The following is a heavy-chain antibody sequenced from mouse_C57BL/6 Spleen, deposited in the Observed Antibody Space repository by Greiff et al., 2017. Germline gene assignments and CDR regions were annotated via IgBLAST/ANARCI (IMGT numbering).Heavy chain of an antibody. CDR2: IDPSDSYT. CDR1: GYTFTSYW. CDR3: ARWELRRDFDY. J-gene: IGHJ2*01. D-gene: IGHD2-4*01. Sequence: QVQLKQPGAELVMPGASVKLSCKASGYTFTSYWMHWVKQRPGQGLEWIGEIDPSDSYTNYNQKFKGKSTLTVDKSSSTAYMQLSSLTSEDSAVYYCARWELRRDFDYWGQGTTLTVSS. V-gene: IGHV1-69*01.